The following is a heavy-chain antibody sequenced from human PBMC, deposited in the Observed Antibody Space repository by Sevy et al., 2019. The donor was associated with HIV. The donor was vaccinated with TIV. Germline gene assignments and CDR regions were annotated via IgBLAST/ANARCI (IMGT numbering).Heavy chain of an antibody. CDR2: IYDTNYGSGGGT. Sequence: GGSLRLSCKPSGFTFISYAMNWVRQVPGKGLDWVSTIYDTNYGSGGGTYYADSVKGRFTISGDTSKTTVYLQMNSPRTEDTAVYYCAGGRYDSSGSFDAFDIWGQGTMVTVSS. J-gene: IGHJ3*02. D-gene: IGHD3-22*01. V-gene: IGHV3-23*01. CDR1: GFTFISYA. CDR3: AGGRYDSSGSFDAFDI.